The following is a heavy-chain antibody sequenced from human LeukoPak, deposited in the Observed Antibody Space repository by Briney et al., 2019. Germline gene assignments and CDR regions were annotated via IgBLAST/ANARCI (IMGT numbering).Heavy chain of an antibody. CDR2: IYSGGST. V-gene: IGHV3-53*01. Sequence: QPGGSLRLSCAASGFTVSSNYMSWVRQAPGKGLEWVSVIYSGGSTYYADSVKGRFTISRDNSKNTLYLQMNSLRAEDTAVYYCARDKFPSGPEGYYSDYWGQGTLVTVSS. J-gene: IGHJ4*02. D-gene: IGHD3-10*01. CDR1: GFTVSSNY. CDR3: ARDKFPSGPEGYYSDY.